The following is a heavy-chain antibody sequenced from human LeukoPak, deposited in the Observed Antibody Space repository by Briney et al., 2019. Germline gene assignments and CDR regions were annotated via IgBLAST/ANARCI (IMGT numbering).Heavy chain of an antibody. D-gene: IGHD1-26*01. CDR3: ARAERWEGRPHGFDI. V-gene: IGHV4-59*01. Sequence: SETLSLTCTVSGGSIRSYYWSWIRQPPGKGLEWIAYIYYSGSTNYNPSLKSRVTISVDTSKNQFSLKLSSVTAADTAVYYCARAERWEGRPHGFDIWGQGTMVTVSS. CDR2: IYYSGST. J-gene: IGHJ3*02. CDR1: GGSIRSYY.